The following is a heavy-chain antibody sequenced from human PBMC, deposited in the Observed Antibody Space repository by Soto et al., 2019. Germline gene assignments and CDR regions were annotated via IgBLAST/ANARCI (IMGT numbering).Heavy chain of an antibody. CDR1: GYTFTGYY. CDR2: INPNSGGT. Sequence: GASVKVSCKASGYTFTGYYMHWVRQAPGQGLEWMGWINPNSGGTNYAQKFQGWVTMTRDTSISTAYMELSRLRSDDTAVYYCARVLGIAAAGTDYYGMDVWGQGTTVTVSS. J-gene: IGHJ6*02. V-gene: IGHV1-2*04. CDR3: ARVLGIAAAGTDYYGMDV. D-gene: IGHD6-13*01.